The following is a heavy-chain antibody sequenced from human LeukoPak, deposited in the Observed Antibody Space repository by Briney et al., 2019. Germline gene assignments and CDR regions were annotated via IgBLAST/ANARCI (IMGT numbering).Heavy chain of an antibody. CDR1: GFTFSSYT. Sequence: GGSLRLSCAASGFTFSSYTMNWVRQAPGKGLEWVSGISGSGDNTYYADSVKGRFTISRDNSKNTLYLQMNSLRAGDTAVYYCARDSPEGYYYDSSGYHDAFDIWGQGTMVTVSS. CDR3: ARDSPEGYYYDSSGYHDAFDI. CDR2: ISGSGDNT. D-gene: IGHD3-22*01. V-gene: IGHV3-23*01. J-gene: IGHJ3*02.